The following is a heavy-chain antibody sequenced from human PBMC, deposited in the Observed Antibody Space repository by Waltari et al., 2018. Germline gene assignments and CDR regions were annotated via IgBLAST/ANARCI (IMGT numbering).Heavy chain of an antibody. CDR1: GGSFSGYY. CDR3: AYRPSNYAAAASYYYGMDV. V-gene: IGHV4-34*01. J-gene: IGHJ6*02. D-gene: IGHD6-13*01. CDR2: INHRGST. Sequence: QVQLQQWGAGLLKPSETLSLTCAVYGGSFSGYYWSWIRQPPGKGLEWIGEINHRGSTHYNPSRKSRVTISVDTSKNQFSLKLGSVTAADTAVYYCAYRPSNYAAAASYYYGMDVWGQGTTVTVSS.